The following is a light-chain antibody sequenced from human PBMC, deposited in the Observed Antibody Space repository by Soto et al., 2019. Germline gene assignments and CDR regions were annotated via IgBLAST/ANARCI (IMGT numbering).Light chain of an antibody. V-gene: IGKV3D-20*02. CDR2: DAS. CDR3: QQRTNRPPIT. Sequence: MVLTQAPAAISSSPGERSTRSSCANERVSSSVVAWHQMKDGLAPRLLIHDASTRASGIPDRFRGSKSGTDFTLTIRGLEPEDFAVYYCQQRTNRPPITFGQGTRLEIK. J-gene: IGKJ5*01. CDR1: ERVSSSV.